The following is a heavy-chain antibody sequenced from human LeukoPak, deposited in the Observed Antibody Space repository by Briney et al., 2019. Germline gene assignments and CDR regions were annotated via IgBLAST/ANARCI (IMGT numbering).Heavy chain of an antibody. V-gene: IGHV3-23*01. CDR1: KFTFNNYA. CDR3: ARRAGAYTHPYDY. CDR2: ISGSGGST. Sequence: GGSLRLSCAASKFTFNNYAMTWVRQAPGKGLEWVSAISGSGGSTYYADSVKGRFTISRDNSKNTLYLQMNSLRAEDTAVYYCARRAGAYTHPYDYWGQGTLVTVSS. D-gene: IGHD3-16*01. J-gene: IGHJ4*02.